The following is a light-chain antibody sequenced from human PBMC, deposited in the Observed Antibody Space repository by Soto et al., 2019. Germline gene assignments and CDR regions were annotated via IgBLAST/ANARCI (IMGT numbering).Light chain of an antibody. CDR3: QQCDSTPQT. J-gene: IGKJ4*01. CDR2: TTS. CDR1: QSINSR. Sequence: IQMTQSTSSLSASVGDRVTITCRASQSINSRLNWYQQKPGKPPKLLIHTTSSLQSGVPSRFSGSGTGTDFTLTISSLQPEDFATYYCQQCDSTPQTFAGGTKVAIK. V-gene: IGKV1-39*01.